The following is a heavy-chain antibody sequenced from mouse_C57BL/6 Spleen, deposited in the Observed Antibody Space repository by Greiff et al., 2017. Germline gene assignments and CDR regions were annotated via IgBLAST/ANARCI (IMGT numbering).Heavy chain of an antibody. CDR3: AKGWSYFDD. J-gene: IGHJ2*01. D-gene: IGHD1-3*01. V-gene: IGHV1-54*01. Sequence: QVQLQQSGAELVRPGTSVKVSCKASGYAFTNYLIEWVKQRPGQGLEWIGVINPGSGGTNYNEKFKGKATLTADKSSSTAYMQLSSLTSEDSAVYCCAKGWSYFDDWGQGTTVTVSS. CDR1: GYAFTNYL. CDR2: INPGSGGT.